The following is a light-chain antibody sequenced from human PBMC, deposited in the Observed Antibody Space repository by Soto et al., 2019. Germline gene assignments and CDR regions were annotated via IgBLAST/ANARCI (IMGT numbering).Light chain of an antibody. CDR3: ASWDDSLYGVV. J-gene: IGLJ2*01. V-gene: IGLV1-40*01. CDR1: TSNIGAPYD. CDR2: GDN. Sequence: QSVLTQPPSVSGAPGQRVSISCTGSTSNIGAPYDVHWYQHLPGTAPKLLIYGDNNRPSGVPDRFSGSKSGTSASLAISGLQSEDEADYYCASWDDSLYGVVFGGGTKVTVL.